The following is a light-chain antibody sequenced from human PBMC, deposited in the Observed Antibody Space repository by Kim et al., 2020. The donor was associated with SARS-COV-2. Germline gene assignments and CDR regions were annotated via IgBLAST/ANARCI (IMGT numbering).Light chain of an antibody. V-gene: IGKV1-33*01. J-gene: IGKJ2*01. CDR1: QDIRNI. CDR3: QHFDSLQYT. Sequence: FASVGDRVTITCHASQDIRNILNWFQHKTGKAPKKLIYDASSMGEGVPSRCSGSGSGTDFSFTISSLQPEDIATYYCQHFDSLQYTFGQGTKLEI. CDR2: DAS.